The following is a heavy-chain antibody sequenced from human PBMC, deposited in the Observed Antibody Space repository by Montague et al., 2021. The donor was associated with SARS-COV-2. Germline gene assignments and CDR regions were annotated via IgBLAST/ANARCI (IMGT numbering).Heavy chain of an antibody. CDR2: IYYSGST. CDR3: AWHTSATHSCFDS. V-gene: IGHV4-59*08. D-gene: IGHD1-26*01. J-gene: IGHJ4*02. Sequence: SETLSLTCTVSGDSISRYYYTWIRQPPGKGLGLIGYIYYSGSTNYNSSLRSRVTISVYTSKNQFSLKLSSVTAADTAGDYCAWHTSATHSCFDSWGQGTLVTVSS. CDR1: GDSISRYY.